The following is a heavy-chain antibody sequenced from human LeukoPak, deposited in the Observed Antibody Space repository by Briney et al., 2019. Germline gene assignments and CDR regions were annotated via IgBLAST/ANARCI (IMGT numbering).Heavy chain of an antibody. CDR3: AKDLTYSYGPTQLDY. J-gene: IGHJ4*02. CDR1: GFTFSSYA. Sequence: GGSLRLSCAASGFTFSSYAMSWVRQAPGKGLEWVSAISGSGGSTYYADSVKGRFTISRDNSKNTLYLQMNSLRAEVTAVYYCAKDLTYSYGPTQLDYWGQGTLVTVSS. D-gene: IGHD5-18*01. CDR2: ISGSGGST. V-gene: IGHV3-23*01.